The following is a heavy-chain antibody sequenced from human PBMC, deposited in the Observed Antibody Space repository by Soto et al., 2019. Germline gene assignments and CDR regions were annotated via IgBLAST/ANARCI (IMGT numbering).Heavy chain of an antibody. CDR2: IASSSSTI. V-gene: IGHV3-48*01. J-gene: IGHJ4*02. CDR1: GITFSGNG. D-gene: IGHD6-13*01. CDR3: ARVMGITATGRYDY. Sequence: EVQLVESGGGSVQPGGSLRLSCAASGITFSGNGMNWVRQAPGKGLEWVSYIASSSSTIYYADSVKGRFTISRDNAKNSLYLQMNSLRVDDTAVYYCARVMGITATGRYDYWGQGILVTVSS.